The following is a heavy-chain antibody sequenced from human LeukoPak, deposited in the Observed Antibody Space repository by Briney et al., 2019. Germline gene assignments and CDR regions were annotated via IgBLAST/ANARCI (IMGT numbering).Heavy chain of an antibody. CDR1: GYTLTELS. D-gene: IGHD1-26*01. Sequence: ASVKVSCKVSGYTLTELSMHWVRQAPGKGLEWMGGFDPEVGKTIYAQKFQGRVTMTEDTSTDTAYMELSSLRSEDTAVYYCARGSRTTIVGATFPYYWGQGTLVTVSS. CDR2: FDPEVGKT. J-gene: IGHJ4*02. V-gene: IGHV1-24*01. CDR3: ARGSRTTIVGATFPYY.